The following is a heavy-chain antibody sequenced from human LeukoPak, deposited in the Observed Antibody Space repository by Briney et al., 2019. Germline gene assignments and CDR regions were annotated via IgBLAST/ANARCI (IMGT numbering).Heavy chain of an antibody. CDR3: AREYSSSSGSVSDY. Sequence: GGSLRLSCAASGFTFSSYNMNWVLQAPGKGLEWVSYITGSSSTIYYADSVKGRFTISRDNAKNSLYLQMNSLRDEDTAVYYCAREYSSSSGSVSDYWGQGTLVTVSS. D-gene: IGHD6-6*01. V-gene: IGHV3-48*02. CDR1: GFTFSSYN. J-gene: IGHJ4*02. CDR2: ITGSSSTI.